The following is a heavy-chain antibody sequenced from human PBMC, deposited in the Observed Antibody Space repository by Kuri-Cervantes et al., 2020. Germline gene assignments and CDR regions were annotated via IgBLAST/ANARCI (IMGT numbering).Heavy chain of an antibody. CDR3: ARGGTYYYGSGTYYNAFDI. D-gene: IGHD3-10*01. V-gene: IGHV1-18*01. CDR1: GYTFTSYD. CDR2: ISAYNGNT. Sequence: ASVKVSCKASGYTFTSYDINWVRQATGQGLEWMGWISAYNGNTNYAQKLQGRVTMTTDTSTSTAYMELRSLRSDDTAVYYCARGGTYYYGSGTYYNAFDIWGQGTMVTVSS. J-gene: IGHJ3*02.